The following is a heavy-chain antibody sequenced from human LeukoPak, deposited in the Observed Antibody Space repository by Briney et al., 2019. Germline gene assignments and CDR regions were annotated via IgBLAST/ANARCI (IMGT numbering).Heavy chain of an antibody. D-gene: IGHD3-10*01. V-gene: IGHV4-59*11. Sequence: PSETLSLTCTVSGGSISSHYWSWIRQPPGKGLEWIGYIYYSGSTNYNPSLKSRVTISVDTSKNQFSLKLSSVTAADTAVYYCARDYYGSGRLGPFDPWGQGTLVTVSS. CDR2: IYYSGST. J-gene: IGHJ5*02. CDR1: GGSISSHY. CDR3: ARDYYGSGRLGPFDP.